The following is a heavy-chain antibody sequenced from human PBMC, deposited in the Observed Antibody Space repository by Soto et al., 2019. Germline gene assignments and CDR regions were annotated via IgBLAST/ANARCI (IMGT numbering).Heavy chain of an antibody. D-gene: IGHD2-8*02. V-gene: IGHV5-51*07. Sequence: GESLKISCQGSGYSFSTYWIGWVHQMPGKGLEWMGIIYPGDSDTRYRPSFQGQVTISADKSISTAYLQWSSLKASDTAIYYCARPITGGYVYWGQGPLVTVSS. J-gene: IGHJ4*02. CDR3: ARPITGGYVY. CDR2: IYPGDSDT. CDR1: GYSFSTYW.